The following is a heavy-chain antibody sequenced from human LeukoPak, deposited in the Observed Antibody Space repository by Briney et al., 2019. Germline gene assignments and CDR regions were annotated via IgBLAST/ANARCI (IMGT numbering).Heavy chain of an antibody. CDR1: GFTFTSSA. D-gene: IGHD3-3*01. CDR3: AARYDFWSGPDFDY. CDR2: IVVGSGNT. V-gene: IGHV1-58*02. Sequence: GTSVKVSCKASGFTFTSSATQWVRQARGQRLEWIGWIVVGSGNTNYAQKFQERVTITRDMSTSTAYMELSSLRSEDTAVYYCAARYDFWSGPDFDYWGQGTLVTVSS. J-gene: IGHJ4*02.